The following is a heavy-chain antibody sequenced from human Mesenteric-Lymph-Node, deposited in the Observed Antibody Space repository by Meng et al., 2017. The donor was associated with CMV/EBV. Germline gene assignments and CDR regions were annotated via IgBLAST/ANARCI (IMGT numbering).Heavy chain of an antibody. CDR1: GYSISSGYY. CDR3: ARTYAGAITFDP. D-gene: IGHD3-16*01. V-gene: IGHV4-38-2*02. J-gene: IGHJ5*02. CDR2: IYHSGST. Sequence: SETLSLTCTVSGYSISSGYYWGWIRQPPGKGLEWIGSIYHSGSTYYNPSLKSRVTISVDTSKNQFSLKLSSVTAADTAVYYCARTYAGAITFDPWGQGTLVTVSS.